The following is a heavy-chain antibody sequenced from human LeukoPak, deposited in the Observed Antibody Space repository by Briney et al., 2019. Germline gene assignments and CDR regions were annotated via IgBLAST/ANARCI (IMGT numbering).Heavy chain of an antibody. D-gene: IGHD3-9*01. V-gene: IGHV3-11*04. CDR1: GFTFSDYY. J-gene: IGHJ4*02. CDR3: ARDSGGGYYDILTGWDFGY. CDR2: ISSSGSTI. Sequence: PGGSLRLSCAASGFTFSDYYMSWIRQAPGKGLEWVSYISSSGSTIYYADSVKGRFTISRDNSKNTLYLQMNSLRAEDTAVYYCARDSGGGYYDILTGWDFGYWGQGTLVTVSS.